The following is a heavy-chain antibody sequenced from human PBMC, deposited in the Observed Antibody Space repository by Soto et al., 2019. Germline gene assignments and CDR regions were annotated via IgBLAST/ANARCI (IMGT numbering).Heavy chain of an antibody. J-gene: IGHJ4*02. V-gene: IGHV1-69*13. CDR1: GYTFTSYG. CDR2: IIPIFGTA. Sequence: SVKVSCKASGYTFTSYGISWVRLAPGQGLEWMGGIIPIFGTANYAQKFQGRVTITADESTSTAYMELSSLTSEDTAVYYCARGSSIAAPGLIACWGQGTLVTVSS. CDR3: ARGSSIAAPGLIAC. D-gene: IGHD6-13*01.